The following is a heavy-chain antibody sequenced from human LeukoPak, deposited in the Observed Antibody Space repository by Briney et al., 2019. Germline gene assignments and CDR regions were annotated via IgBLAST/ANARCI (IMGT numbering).Heavy chain of an antibody. CDR1: GYIFTSYF. D-gene: IGHD3/OR15-3a*01. Sequence: ASVKVSCKASGYIFTSYFMNWVRQAPGQGLEWMGWVNTNTGNPTYAQGFTGRFVFSLDTSVSTAYLQISSLKAEDTAVYYCARVGLPHHYYYMDVWGKGTTVTVS. J-gene: IGHJ6*03. CDR3: ARVGLPHHYYYMDV. CDR2: VNTNTGNP. V-gene: IGHV7-4-1*02.